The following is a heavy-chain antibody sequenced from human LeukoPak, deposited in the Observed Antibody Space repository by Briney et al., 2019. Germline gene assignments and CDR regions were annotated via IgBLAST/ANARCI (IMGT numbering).Heavy chain of an antibody. V-gene: IGHV1-69*05. Sequence: ASVKVSCKASGGTFSSYAISWARQAPGQGLEWMGGIIPIFGTANYAQKFQGRVTITTDESTSTAYMELSSLRSEDTAVYYCATTADYYDSSGYSYFDYWGQGTLVTVSS. CDR3: ATTADYYDSSGYSYFDY. CDR2: IIPIFGTA. D-gene: IGHD3-22*01. J-gene: IGHJ4*02. CDR1: GGTFSSYA.